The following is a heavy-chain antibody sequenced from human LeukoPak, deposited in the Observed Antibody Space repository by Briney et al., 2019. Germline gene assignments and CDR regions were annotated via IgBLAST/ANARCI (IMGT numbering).Heavy chain of an antibody. D-gene: IGHD6-19*01. V-gene: IGHV3-48*04. J-gene: IGHJ5*02. Sequence: PGGSLRLSCAASGFTFSSYSMNWVRQAPGKGLEWVSYINNSGSTKYYADSVKGRFTISRDNAKNSLYLQMNSLRAEDTAVYYCAAPGIAVAGTKVDWFDPWGQGTLVTVSS. CDR2: INNSGSTK. CDR1: GFTFSSYS. CDR3: AAPGIAVAGTKVDWFDP.